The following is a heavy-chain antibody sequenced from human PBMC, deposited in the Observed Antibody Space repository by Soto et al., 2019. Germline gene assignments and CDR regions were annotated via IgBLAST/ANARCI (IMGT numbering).Heavy chain of an antibody. CDR3: ARDYYDILTGPVDDAFDI. Sequence: VASVKVSCKASGYTFTSYDINWVRQATGQGLEWMGRIIPILGIANYAQKFQGRATITADKSTSTAYMELSSLRSEDTAVYYCARDYYDILTGPVDDAFDIWGQGTMVTVSS. J-gene: IGHJ3*02. CDR2: IIPILGIA. V-gene: IGHV1-69*04. CDR1: GYTFTSYD. D-gene: IGHD3-9*01.